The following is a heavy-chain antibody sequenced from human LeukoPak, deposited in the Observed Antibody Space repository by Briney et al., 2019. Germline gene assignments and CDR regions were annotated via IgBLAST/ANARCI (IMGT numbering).Heavy chain of an antibody. J-gene: IGHJ4*02. D-gene: IGHD6-13*01. CDR1: GYTFTGYY. Sequence: ASVKVSCKASGYTFTGYYIHWVRQAPGQGLEWMGWINPNNGDTNFAQKFQGRVTMTRDTSISTVYMELSRLRSDDTAVYYCARGSWSYYFDYWGQGTLVTVSS. V-gene: IGHV1-2*02. CDR2: INPNNGDT. CDR3: ARGSWSYYFDY.